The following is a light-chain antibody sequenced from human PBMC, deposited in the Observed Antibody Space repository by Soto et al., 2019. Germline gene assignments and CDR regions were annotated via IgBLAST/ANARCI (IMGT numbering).Light chain of an antibody. CDR2: SAS. J-gene: IGKJ4*01. CDR1: RAMSTY. V-gene: IGKV1-9*01. CDR3: QQLNGYQLA. Sequence: DIQLTQSPSFLSAFVGDTVTITCRASRAMSTYLAWYQQKPGKVPKLLIRSASTLQSGVPSRFSGGGSGTEFTLTISTLQPDDSGIYYCQQLNGYQLAFGGGTNVEIK.